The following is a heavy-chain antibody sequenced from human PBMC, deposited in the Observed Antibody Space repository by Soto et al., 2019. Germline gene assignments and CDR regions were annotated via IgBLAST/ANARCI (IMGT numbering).Heavy chain of an antibody. J-gene: IGHJ4*02. CDR2: ISGSGGST. CDR1: GFTFSSYA. D-gene: IGHD6-6*01. CDR3: AKGYSSSFTALFGNDY. Sequence: PGGSLRLSCAASGFTFSSYAMSWVRQAPGKGLEWVSAISGSGGSTYYADSVKGRFTISRDNSKNTLYLQMNSLRAEDTAVYYCAKGYSSSFTALFGNDYWGQGTLVTVSS. V-gene: IGHV3-23*01.